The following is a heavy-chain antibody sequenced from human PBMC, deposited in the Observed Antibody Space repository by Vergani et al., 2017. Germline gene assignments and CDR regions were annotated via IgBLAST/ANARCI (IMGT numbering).Heavy chain of an antibody. V-gene: IGHV1-24*01. CDR1: GYTLTELS. Sequence: QVQLVQSGAEVKKPGASVKVSCKVSGYTLTELSMHWVRQAPGKGLEWMGGFDPEDGETIYAQKFQGRVTMTEDTSTDTAYMELSSLRSEDTAVYYCARTGTVCSSTSCYSWEYYMDVWGKGTTVTVSS. CDR2: FDPEDGET. CDR3: ARTGTVCSSTSCYSWEYYMDV. D-gene: IGHD2-2*01. J-gene: IGHJ6*03.